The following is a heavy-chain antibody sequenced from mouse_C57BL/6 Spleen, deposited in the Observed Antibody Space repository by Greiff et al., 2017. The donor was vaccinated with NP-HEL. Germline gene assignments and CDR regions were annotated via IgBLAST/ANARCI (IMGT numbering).Heavy chain of an antibody. CDR3: ARRGYYYGSLDY. Sequence: EVQLQQSGPELVKPGASVKISCKASGYTFTDYYMNWVKQSHGKSLEWIGDINPNNGGTSYNQKFKGKATLTVDKSSSTAYMELRSLTSEDSAVYYCARRGYYYGSLDYWGQGTTLTVSS. CDR2: INPNNGGT. J-gene: IGHJ2*01. V-gene: IGHV1-26*01. D-gene: IGHD1-1*01. CDR1: GYTFTDYY.